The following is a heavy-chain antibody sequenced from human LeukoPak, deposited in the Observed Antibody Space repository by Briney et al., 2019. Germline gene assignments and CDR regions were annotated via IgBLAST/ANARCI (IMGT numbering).Heavy chain of an antibody. CDR3: ASVTINVDTAMVRGGDDAFDI. CDR2: IYYSGST. D-gene: IGHD5-18*01. V-gene: IGHV4-59*08. CDR1: GGSISSYY. J-gene: IGHJ3*02. Sequence: PSETLSLTCTVSGGSISSYYWSWIRQPSGKGLEWIGYIYYSGSTNYNPSPKSRVTISVDTSKNQFSLKLSSVTAADTAVYYCASVTINVDTAMVRGGDDAFDIWGQGTMVTVSS.